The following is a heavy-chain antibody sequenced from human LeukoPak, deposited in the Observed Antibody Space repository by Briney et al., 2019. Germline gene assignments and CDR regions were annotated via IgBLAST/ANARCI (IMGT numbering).Heavy chain of an antibody. V-gene: IGHV4-59*01. CDR3: ARVGGTNYYYYGMDV. CDR2: IYDSGST. CDR1: GGSISGYY. D-gene: IGHD3-10*01. Sequence: SETLSLTCTVSGGSISGYYWSWIRQPPGKGLEWIGYIYDSGSTDYNPSLKSRVTISVDTSKNQFSLKLSSVTAADMAVYYCARVGGTNYYYYGMDVWGQGTTVTVSS. J-gene: IGHJ6*02.